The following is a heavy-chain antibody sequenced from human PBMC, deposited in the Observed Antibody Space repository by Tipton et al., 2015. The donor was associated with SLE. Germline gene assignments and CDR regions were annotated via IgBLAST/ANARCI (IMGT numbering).Heavy chain of an antibody. CDR2: INHSGST. D-gene: IGHD6-6*01. V-gene: IGHV4-30-2*01. J-gene: IGHJ4*02. Sequence: TLSLTCAVSGGSISSGGYSWSWIRQPPGKGLEWIGEINHSGSTNYNPSLKSRVTISVDTSKNQFSLKLSSVTAADTAVYYCARDGAARGDFDYWGQGTLVTVSS. CDR3: ARDGAARGDFDY. CDR1: GGSISSGGYS.